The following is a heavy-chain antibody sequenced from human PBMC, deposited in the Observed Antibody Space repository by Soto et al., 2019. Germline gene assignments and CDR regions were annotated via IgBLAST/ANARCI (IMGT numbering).Heavy chain of an antibody. CDR3: ARIESEDSRSSETNWFDP. J-gene: IGHJ5*02. D-gene: IGHD6-6*01. V-gene: IGHV1-69*02. CDR1: GGTFSSYT. Sequence: QVQLVQSGAEVKKPGSSVKVSCKASGGTFSSYTLSWVRQAPGQGLEWMGRIIPILGIANYAQKFQGSVTITAAKSTSTAYMELSSLRSEDTAVYYCARIESEDSRSSETNWFDPWGPGTLVTVAS. CDR2: IIPILGIA.